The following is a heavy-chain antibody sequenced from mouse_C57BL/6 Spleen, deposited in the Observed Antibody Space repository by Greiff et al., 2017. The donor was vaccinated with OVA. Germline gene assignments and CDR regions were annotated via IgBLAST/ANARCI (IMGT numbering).Heavy chain of an antibody. CDR2: ISSGGDYI. Sequence: EVKLMESGAGLVKPGGSLKLSCAASGFTFSRYAMSWVRQTPGKRLEWVAYISSGGDYIYYADTVKGRFTISRDNARNTLYLQMSSLKSEDTAMYYCTRGYYGGSQYYFDYWGQGTTLTVSS. D-gene: IGHD1-1*01. CDR3: TRGYYGGSQYYFDY. J-gene: IGHJ2*01. V-gene: IGHV5-9-1*02. CDR1: GFTFSRYA.